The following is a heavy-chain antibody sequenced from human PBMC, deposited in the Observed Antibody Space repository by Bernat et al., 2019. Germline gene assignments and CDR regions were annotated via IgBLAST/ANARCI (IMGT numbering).Heavy chain of an antibody. CDR2: IYIGGST. J-gene: IGHJ4*02. CDR3: ARDPYTSGWSIGLV. Sequence: EVQLVESGGGLVQPGGSLRLSCVASGFTVSSSYISWVRQAPGKGLEWVSVIYIGGSTYYADSVKGRFTISSDNSKNPLYLQMNSLKPEDTAVYYCARDPYTSGWSIGLVWGQGTLVTVSS. CDR1: GFTVSSSY. V-gene: IGHV3-66*02. D-gene: IGHD6-19*01.